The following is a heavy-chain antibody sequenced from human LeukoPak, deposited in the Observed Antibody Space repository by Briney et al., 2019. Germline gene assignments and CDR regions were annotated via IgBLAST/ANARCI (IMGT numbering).Heavy chain of an antibody. V-gene: IGHV3-49*04. Sequence: GGSLRLSCTASGFTFGDYAMSWVRQAPGKGLEWVGFIRSKAYGGTTEYAASVKGRFTISRDDSKSIAYLQMNSLKTEDTAVYYCTRYRTNLLLLWFGELLGWFDPWGQGTLVTVSS. D-gene: IGHD3-10*01. CDR3: TRYRTNLLLLWFGELLGWFDP. CDR1: GFTFGDYA. CDR2: IRSKAYGGTT. J-gene: IGHJ5*02.